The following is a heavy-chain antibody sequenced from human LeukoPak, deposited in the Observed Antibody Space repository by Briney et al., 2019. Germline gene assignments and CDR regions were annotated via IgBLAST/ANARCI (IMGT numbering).Heavy chain of an antibody. J-gene: IGHJ4*02. D-gene: IGHD4-11*01. CDR2: ISSSSSTI. V-gene: IGHV3-48*01. Sequence: GGSLRLSCAASGFTFSSYSMNWVRQAPGKGLEWVSYISSSSSTIYYADSVKGRFTISRDNAKNSLYLQMNSLRAEDTAVYYCASGRYSTGLHYFDYWGQGTLVTVSS. CDR3: ASGRYSTGLHYFDY. CDR1: GFTFSSYS.